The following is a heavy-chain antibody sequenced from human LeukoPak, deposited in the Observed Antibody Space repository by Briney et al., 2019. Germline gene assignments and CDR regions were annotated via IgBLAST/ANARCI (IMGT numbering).Heavy chain of an antibody. J-gene: IGHJ3*02. CDR1: GFTFSSYG. CDR3: ARDYVRGNAAFDI. CDR2: IWYDGSNK. D-gene: IGHD3-16*01. V-gene: IGHV3-33*01. Sequence: QPGRSLRLSCAASGFTFSSYGMHWVRQAPGKGLEWVAVIWYDGSNKYYADSVKGRFTISGDNSKNTLYLQMNSLRAEDTAVYYCARDYVRGNAAFDIWGQGTMVTVSS.